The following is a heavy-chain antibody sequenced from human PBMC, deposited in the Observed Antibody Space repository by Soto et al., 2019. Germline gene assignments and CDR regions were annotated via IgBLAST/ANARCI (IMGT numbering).Heavy chain of an antibody. Sequence: ASVKVSCKASGNSFTNYIIQWVRQAPGQRLEWMGWINAGNGNTLYSQKFQGRVTFTRDTSATTAYMGLSSLRSEDTAVYYCASGSSSQHDAFDIWGQGTMVTVSS. J-gene: IGHJ3*02. CDR3: ASGSSSQHDAFDI. D-gene: IGHD6-6*01. CDR1: GNSFTNYI. V-gene: IGHV1-3*01. CDR2: INAGNGNT.